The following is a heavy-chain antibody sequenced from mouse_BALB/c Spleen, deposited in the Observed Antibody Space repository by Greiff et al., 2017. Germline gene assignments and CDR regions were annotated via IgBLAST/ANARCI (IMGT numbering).Heavy chain of an antibody. D-gene: IGHD1-2*01. J-gene: IGHJ2*01. CDR1: GFTFSSYG. CDR3: ARGRGFHYYGSDY. Sequence: EVKVVESGGGLVQPGGSLKLSCAASGFTFSSYGMSWVRQTPDKRLELVATINSNGGSTYYPDSVKGRFTISRDNAKNTLYLQMSSLKSEDTAMYYCARGRGFHYYGSDYWGQGTTLTVSS. CDR2: INSNGGST. V-gene: IGHV5-6-3*01.